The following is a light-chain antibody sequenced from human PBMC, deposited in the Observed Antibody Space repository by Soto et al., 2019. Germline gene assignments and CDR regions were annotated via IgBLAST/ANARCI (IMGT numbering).Light chain of an antibody. CDR3: QQDEDFPRT. J-gene: IGKJ5*01. CDR1: QDISNY. Sequence: DIEMTQSPSSLSASVGDRVTITCQASQDISNYLNWYQQKTGRAPKLLIYDAASLQSGVSSRFSGSGSGTHFTFTISSLQPDDIATYDCQQDEDFPRTFGQGTRLDIK. V-gene: IGKV1-33*01. CDR2: DAA.